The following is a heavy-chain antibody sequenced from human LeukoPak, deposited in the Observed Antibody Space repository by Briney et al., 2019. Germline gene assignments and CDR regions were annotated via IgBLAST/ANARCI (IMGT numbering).Heavy chain of an antibody. CDR3: AKAGNGYNYGGFV. J-gene: IGHJ4*02. Sequence: PGGSLRLSCAASGFIFSSYWMHWVRQAPGKGLVWVSRIHSDGSDTTYADPVKGRFTISRDNPKNTVYLQMNSLRAEDTAVYYCAKAGNGYNYGGFVWGQGTLVTVSS. V-gene: IGHV3-74*01. CDR1: GFIFSSYW. CDR2: IHSDGSDT. D-gene: IGHD5-18*01.